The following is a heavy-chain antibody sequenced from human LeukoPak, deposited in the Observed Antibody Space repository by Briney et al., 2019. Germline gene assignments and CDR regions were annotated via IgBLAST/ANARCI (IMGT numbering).Heavy chain of an antibody. CDR3: ARDQAVARDHYYYYYMDV. V-gene: IGHV1-69*06. J-gene: IGHJ6*03. CDR1: GGTFSSYA. D-gene: IGHD6-19*01. Sequence: SVKVSCKASGGTFSSYAISWVRQAPGQGLEWMGGIIPIFGTANYAQKFQGRVTITADKSTSTAYMELSSLRSEDTAVYYCARDQAVARDHYYYYYMDVWGKGTTVTVSS. CDR2: IIPIFGTA.